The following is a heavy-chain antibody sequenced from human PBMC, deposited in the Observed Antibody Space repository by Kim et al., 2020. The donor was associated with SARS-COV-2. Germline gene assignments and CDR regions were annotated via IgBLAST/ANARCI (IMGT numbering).Heavy chain of an antibody. J-gene: IGHJ4*02. V-gene: IGHV3-30*04. CDR3: ARERSRNDYFDY. CDR2: ISYDGSNK. CDR1: GFTFSSYA. Sequence: GGSLRLSCAASGFTFSSYAMHWVRQAPGKGLEWVAVISYDGSNKYYADSVKGRFTISRDNSKNTLYLQMNSLRAEDTAVYYCARERSRNDYFDYWGQGTLVTVSS.